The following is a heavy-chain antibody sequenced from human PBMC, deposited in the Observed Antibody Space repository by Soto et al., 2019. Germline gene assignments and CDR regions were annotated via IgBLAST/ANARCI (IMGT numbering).Heavy chain of an antibody. V-gene: IGHV3-74*01. CDR2: INSDGSST. Sequence: GGSLRLSCAASGFTFSSYWMHWVRQAPGKGLVWVSRINSDGSSTSYADSVKGRFTISRDNAKNTLYLQMNSLRAEDTAVYYCALGYCSGGSCYSADAFDIWGQGTMVTVSS. CDR3: ALGYCSGGSCYSADAFDI. CDR1: GFTFSSYW. D-gene: IGHD2-15*01. J-gene: IGHJ3*02.